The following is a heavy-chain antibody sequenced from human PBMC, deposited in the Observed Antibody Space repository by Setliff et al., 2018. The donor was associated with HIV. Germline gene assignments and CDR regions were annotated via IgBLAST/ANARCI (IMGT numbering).Heavy chain of an antibody. CDR3: AKGGVGYSTGWYSLAFYI. CDR1: GFSFSSYG. D-gene: IGHD6-19*01. V-gene: IGHV3-30*02. CDR2: IRYDGSNK. Sequence: GESLRLSCAASGFSFSSYGMHWVRQAPGKGLEWVAFIRYDGSNKYHADSVKGRFTISRDNSKNTLYLQMNNLRADDTAVYYCAKGGVGYSTGWYSLAFYIWGQGIPVTVSS. J-gene: IGHJ4*02.